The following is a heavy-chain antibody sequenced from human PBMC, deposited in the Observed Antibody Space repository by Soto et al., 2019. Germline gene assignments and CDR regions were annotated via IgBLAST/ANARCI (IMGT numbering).Heavy chain of an antibody. CDR2: ISYDGSNK. CDR3: ARERTADMGYYYYGMDV. Sequence: GGSLRLSCAASGFTFSSYAMHWVRQAPGKGLGWVAVISYDGSNKYYADSVKGRFTISRDNSKNTLYLQMNSLRAEDTAVYYCARERTADMGYYYYGMDVWGQGTTVTVSS. V-gene: IGHV3-30-3*01. D-gene: IGHD2-21*02. J-gene: IGHJ6*02. CDR1: GFTFSSYA.